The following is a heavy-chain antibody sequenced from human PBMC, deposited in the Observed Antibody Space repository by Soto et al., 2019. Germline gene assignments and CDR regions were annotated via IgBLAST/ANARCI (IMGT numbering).Heavy chain of an antibody. J-gene: IGHJ4*02. Sequence: ASVKVSCKASGYTFTGYYIHWVRQAPGQGLEWMGCINPNSGATNQAQKFQGRVTMARDTSISTAYMELSRLTSDDTAVYYCARDAVSTIGDFDYWGQGTLVTVSS. CDR3: ARDAVSTIGDFDY. V-gene: IGHV1-2*02. CDR2: INPNSGAT. D-gene: IGHD5-12*01. CDR1: GYTFTGYY.